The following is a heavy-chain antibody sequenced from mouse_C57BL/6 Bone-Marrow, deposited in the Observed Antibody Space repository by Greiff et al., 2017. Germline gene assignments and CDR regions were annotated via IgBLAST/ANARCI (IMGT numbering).Heavy chain of an antibody. D-gene: IGHD1-1*01. CDR3: ARLGDIRGSNPYYAMDY. CDR1: GYTFTSYW. V-gene: IGHV1-69*01. Sequence: QVQLQQPGAELVMPGASVKLSCKASGYTFTSYWMHWVKQRPGQGLEWIGEIDPSDSDTNYNQKFQGKSTLTVDKSSSTAYMQLSSLTSEDSAVSYCARLGDIRGSNPYYAMDYWGQGTSVTVSS. J-gene: IGHJ4*01. CDR2: IDPSDSDT.